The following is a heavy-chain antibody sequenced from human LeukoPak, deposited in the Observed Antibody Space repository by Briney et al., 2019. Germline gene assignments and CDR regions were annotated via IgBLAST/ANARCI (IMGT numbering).Heavy chain of an antibody. CDR3: AKDIRAYYDSSGYYYETAFDY. V-gene: IGHV3-21*04. Sequence: GGSLRLSCAASGFTFSSYSMNWVRQAPGKGLEWVSSISSSSSYIYYADSVKGRFTISRDNAKNSLYLQMNSLRAEDMALYYCAKDIRAYYDSSGYYYETAFDYWGQGTLVTVSS. J-gene: IGHJ4*02. D-gene: IGHD3-22*01. CDR2: ISSSSSYI. CDR1: GFTFSSYS.